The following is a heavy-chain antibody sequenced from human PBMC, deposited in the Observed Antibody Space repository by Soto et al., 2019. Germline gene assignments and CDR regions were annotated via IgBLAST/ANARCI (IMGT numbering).Heavy chain of an antibody. V-gene: IGHV1-2*04. J-gene: IGHJ5*02. CDR2: INPNSGGT. Sequence: ASVKVSCKASGYTFTGYYMHWVRQAPGQGLEWMGWINPNSGGTNYAQKFQGWVTMTRDTSISTAYMGLSRLRSDDTAVYYCARGSRGHTMVRGVIVNWFDPWGQGTLVTVSS. CDR1: GYTFTGYY. D-gene: IGHD3-10*01. CDR3: ARGSRGHTMVRGVIVNWFDP.